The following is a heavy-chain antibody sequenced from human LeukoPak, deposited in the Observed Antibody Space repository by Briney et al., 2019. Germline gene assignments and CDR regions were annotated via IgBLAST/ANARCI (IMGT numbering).Heavy chain of an antibody. CDR2: IYTSGST. CDR1: GGSISSGSYY. J-gene: IGHJ4*02. V-gene: IGHV4-61*02. Sequence: SQTLSLTSTVSGGSISSGSYYWSWIRQPAGKGLEWIGRIYTSGSTNYNPSLKSRVTISVDTSKNQFSLKLSSVTAADTAVYYCARTAYYFDYWGQGTLVTVSS. CDR3: ARTAYYFDY.